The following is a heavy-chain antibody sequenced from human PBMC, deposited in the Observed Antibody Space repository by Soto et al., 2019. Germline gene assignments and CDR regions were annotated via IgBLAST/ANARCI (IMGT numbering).Heavy chain of an antibody. CDR3: ARELADTVTRAWFFDF. V-gene: IGHV3-13*01. J-gene: IGHJ2*01. D-gene: IGHD3-16*01. Sequence: GSLRLSWAASGFTFSTSSLHWVRQPTGKGLEWVSAICRGGDTYYPDSAKGRFTISRENAKNSLYLQMNNLRVGDTAVYYCARELADTVTRAWFFDFWGRGTLVTVSS. CDR1: GFTFSTSS. CDR2: ICRGGDT.